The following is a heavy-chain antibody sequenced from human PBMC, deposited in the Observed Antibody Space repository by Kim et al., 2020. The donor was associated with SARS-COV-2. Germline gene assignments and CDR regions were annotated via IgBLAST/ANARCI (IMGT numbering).Heavy chain of an antibody. D-gene: IGHD6-19*01. V-gene: IGHV3-23*01. Sequence: DTVKGRFTISRDNSKNTLYLQMNSLRAEDTAVYYCAKDSIAVAGTGAFDIWGQGTMVTVSS. CDR3: AKDSIAVAGTGAFDI. J-gene: IGHJ3*02.